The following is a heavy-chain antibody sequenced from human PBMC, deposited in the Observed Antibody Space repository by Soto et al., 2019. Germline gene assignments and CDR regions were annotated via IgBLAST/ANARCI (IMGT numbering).Heavy chain of an antibody. CDR1: VGTFSSYA. D-gene: IGHD6-19*01. CDR2: IIPIFGTA. V-gene: IGHV1-69*13. Sequence: SVKVSCKASVGTFSSYAISWVRQAPGQGLEWMGGIIPIFGTANYAQKFQGRVTITADESTSTAYVELSSLRSEDTAVYYCARDARYSSGWFTFDYWGQGTLVTVS. CDR3: ARDARYSSGWFTFDY. J-gene: IGHJ4*02.